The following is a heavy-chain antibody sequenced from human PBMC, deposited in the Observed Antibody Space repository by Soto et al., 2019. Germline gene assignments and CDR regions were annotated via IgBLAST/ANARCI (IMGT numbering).Heavy chain of an antibody. V-gene: IGHV4-31*03. J-gene: IGHJ4*02. CDR1: GGSISSGGYY. Sequence: QVQLQESGPGLVKPSQTLSLTCTVSGGSISSGGYYWSWIRQHPGKGLEWIGYIYYSGSTYYNPSLKRRVPISVDTSKNQFSLKLSSVTAADTAVYYWAREGGIVGAAAADYWGQGTLVTVSS. D-gene: IGHD1-26*01. CDR2: IYYSGST. CDR3: AREGGIVGAAAADY.